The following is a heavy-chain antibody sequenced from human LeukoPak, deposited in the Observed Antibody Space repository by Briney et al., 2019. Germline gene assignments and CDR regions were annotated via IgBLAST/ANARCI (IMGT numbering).Heavy chain of an antibody. CDR2: INHSGST. D-gene: IGHD5-18*01. CDR1: GGSFSGYY. V-gene: IGHV4-34*01. J-gene: IGHJ4*02. CDR3: AQFGRGLLDTAMY. Sequence: SETLSLTCAVYGGSFSGYYWSWIRQPPGKGLEWIGEINHSGSTNYNPSLKSRVTISVDTSKNQFSLKLSSVTAADTAVYYCAQFGRGLLDTAMYWGQGTLVTVSS.